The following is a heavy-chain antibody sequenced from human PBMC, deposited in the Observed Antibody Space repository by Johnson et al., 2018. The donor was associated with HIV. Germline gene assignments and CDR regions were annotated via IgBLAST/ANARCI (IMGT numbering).Heavy chain of an antibody. CDR2: IYSGGST. CDR1: GFTFSNYA. V-gene: IGHV3-66*01. Sequence: VQLVESGGGVVQPGRSLRLSCAASGFTFSNYAMHWVRQAPGKGLECVSVIYSGGSTYYAASVKGRFTISRDNSKNTLYVQMNSLRAEDTAVYYCAGGIQPDAFDIWGQGQWSPSLQ. CDR3: AGGIQPDAFDI. J-gene: IGHJ3*02. D-gene: IGHD2-2*01.